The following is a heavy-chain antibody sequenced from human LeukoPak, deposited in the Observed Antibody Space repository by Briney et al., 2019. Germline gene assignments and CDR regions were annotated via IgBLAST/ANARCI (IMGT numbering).Heavy chain of an antibody. J-gene: IGHJ4*02. CDR2: ISYDGSNK. CDR1: GFTFSSYG. V-gene: IGHV3-30*03. CDR3: ASGYYDSSGYYYFDY. Sequence: PGGSLRLSCAASGFTFSSYGMHWVRQAPGKGLEWVAVISYDGSNKYYADSVKGRFTISRDNSKNTLYLQMNSLRAEDTAVYYCASGYYDSSGYYYFDYWGQGTLVTVSS. D-gene: IGHD3-22*01.